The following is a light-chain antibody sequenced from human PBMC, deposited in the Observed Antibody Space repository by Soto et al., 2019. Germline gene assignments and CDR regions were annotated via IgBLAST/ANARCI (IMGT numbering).Light chain of an antibody. CDR1: LGSSGA. V-gene: IGKV1D-13*01. CDR3: QYVRNYLIT. J-gene: IGKJ4*01. Sequence: AVQLTQSPSSLSASIGDRVTITCRASLGSSGALAWYQQKPGKPPKLLIYDASYLESGVPSRFSASESGTDFTLTISSLQHGDFATYYCQYVRNYLITFGGGTRVEIK. CDR2: DAS.